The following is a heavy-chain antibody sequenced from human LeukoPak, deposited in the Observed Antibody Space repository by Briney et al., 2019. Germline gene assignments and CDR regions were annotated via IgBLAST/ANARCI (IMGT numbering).Heavy chain of an antibody. CDR1: GYSISNGFY. J-gene: IGHJ3*02. CDR3: ARVRSSSSRDGFDI. Sequence: SETLSLTCAVSGYSISNGFYWGWIRQPPGKGLEWIGSIFHSGTTYYNPSVKSRVTISVDTSKNQFSLKLSSVSAPDTAVYRCARVRSSSSRDGFDIWGQGTMVTVSS. D-gene: IGHD6-6*01. CDR2: IFHSGTT. V-gene: IGHV4-38-2*01.